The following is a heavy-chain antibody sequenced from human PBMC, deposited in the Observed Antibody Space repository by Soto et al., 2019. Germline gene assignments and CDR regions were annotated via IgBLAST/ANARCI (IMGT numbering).Heavy chain of an antibody. D-gene: IGHD5-18*01. V-gene: IGHV3-30-3*01. J-gene: IGHJ4*02. Sequence: GGSLRLSCAASGFTFSRYAMHWVRQAPGKGLEWVTVISYEGSTKYYADSVKGRFTISRDYSKNTLYLQMSSLRSEDTAVYYCASDTQLKSYNYGSLDYLGQGTLVTVSS. CDR3: ASDTQLKSYNYGSLDY. CDR2: ISYEGSTK. CDR1: GFTFSRYA.